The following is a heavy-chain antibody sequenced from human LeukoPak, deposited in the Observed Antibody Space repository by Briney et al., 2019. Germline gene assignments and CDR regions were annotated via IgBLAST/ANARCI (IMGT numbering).Heavy chain of an antibody. CDR1: GGSFSGYY. CDR3: ARRAGSPTP. J-gene: IGHJ5*02. CDR2: INHSGST. D-gene: IGHD3-10*01. Sequence: SETLSLTCAVYGGSFSGYYWSWIRQPPGKGLEWIGEINHSGSTNYNPSLKSRVTISVDTSKNQFSRKLSSVTAADTAVYYCARRAGSPTPWGQGTLVTVSS. V-gene: IGHV4-34*01.